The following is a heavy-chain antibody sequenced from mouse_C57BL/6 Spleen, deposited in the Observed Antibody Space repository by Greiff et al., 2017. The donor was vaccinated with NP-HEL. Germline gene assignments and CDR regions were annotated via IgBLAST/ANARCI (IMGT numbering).Heavy chain of an antibody. V-gene: IGHV1-76*01. CDR3: ARSIYYYGSRGFDY. Sequence: QVQLKESGAELVRPGASVKLSCKASGYTFTDYYINWVKQRPGQGLEWIARIYPGSGNTYYNEKFKGKATLTAEKSSSTAYMQLSSLTSEDSAVYFCARSIYYYGSRGFDYWGQGTTLTVSS. J-gene: IGHJ2*01. CDR1: GYTFTDYY. CDR2: IYPGSGNT. D-gene: IGHD1-1*01.